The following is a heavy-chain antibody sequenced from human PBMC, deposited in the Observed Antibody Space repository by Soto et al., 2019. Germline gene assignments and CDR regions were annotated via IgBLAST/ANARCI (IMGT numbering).Heavy chain of an antibody. Sequence: PSETLSLTCTVSGGSISSSSYYWGWIRQPPGKGLEWIGSIYYSGSTYYNPSLKSRVTISVDTSKNQFSLKLSSVTAADTAVYYCASSYDFWSGYYGMDVWGQGTTVTVS. CDR3: ASSYDFWSGYYGMDV. V-gene: IGHV4-39*01. CDR1: GGSISSSSYY. J-gene: IGHJ6*02. CDR2: IYYSGST. D-gene: IGHD3-3*01.